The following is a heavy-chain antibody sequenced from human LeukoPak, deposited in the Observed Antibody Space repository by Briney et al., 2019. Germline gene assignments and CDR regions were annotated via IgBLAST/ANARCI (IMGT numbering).Heavy chain of an antibody. CDR2: ISWNSGTI. J-gene: IGHJ4*02. CDR3: ARDLSGVTGYTYGRGIDY. CDR1: GFNFDDYA. Sequence: GGSLRLSCAASGFNFDDYAMHWVRQAPGKGLEWVAVISWNSGTIAYADSVKGRFTISRDNARNSLYLQMNSLRAEDTAVYYCARDLSGVTGYTYGRGIDYWGQGTLVTVSS. D-gene: IGHD5-18*01. V-gene: IGHV3-9*01.